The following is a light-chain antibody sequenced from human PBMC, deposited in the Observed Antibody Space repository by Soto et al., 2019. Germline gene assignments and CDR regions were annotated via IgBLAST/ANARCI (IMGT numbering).Light chain of an antibody. V-gene: IGKV3-11*01. J-gene: IGKJ3*01. Sequence: VLTQSAAALSLTPGDRASLYCRASQSVSSYLAWYQQQPGQAPKLLIYAASNRATGIPARFSGSGSGTDFTLTISSLEPEDVAVYYCQQRSNWPPSFGPGTKVDIK. CDR1: QSVSSY. CDR2: AAS. CDR3: QQRSNWPPS.